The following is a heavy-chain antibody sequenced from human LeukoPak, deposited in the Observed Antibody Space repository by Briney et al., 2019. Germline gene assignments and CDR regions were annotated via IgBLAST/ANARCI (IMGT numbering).Heavy chain of an antibody. CDR2: IYSGSDTI. CDR3: ARGRGYCSRTTCWYFDY. D-gene: IGHD2-2*01. Sequence: PSETLSLSCAASGFTFPTYHMVWIRQSPGKGLEWLAYIYSGSDTIYNAASEKRRFIISRDNAKNSMYLEMISLRAEDTAVYFCARGRGYCSRTTCWYFDYWGQGALVTVSS. CDR1: GFTFPTYH. J-gene: IGHJ4*02. V-gene: IGHV3-48*01.